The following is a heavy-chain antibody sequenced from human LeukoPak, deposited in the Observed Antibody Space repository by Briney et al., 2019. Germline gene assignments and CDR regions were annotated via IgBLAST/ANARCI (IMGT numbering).Heavy chain of an antibody. CDR2: INPNSGGT. CDR1: GYTFTGYF. D-gene: IGHD3-22*01. Sequence: ASVKVSCKASGYTFTGYFINWVRQDPGQGLEWMGWINPNSGGTDYPQKFQGRVTMTWDTSISTAYMELTRLRSDDTAVYYCARDRYYYDSSGPGADFDYWGQGTLVTVSS. J-gene: IGHJ4*02. CDR3: ARDRYYYDSSGPGADFDY. V-gene: IGHV1-2*02.